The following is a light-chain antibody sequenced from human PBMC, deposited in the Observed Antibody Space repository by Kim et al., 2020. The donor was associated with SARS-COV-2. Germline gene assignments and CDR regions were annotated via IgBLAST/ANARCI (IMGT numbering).Light chain of an antibody. J-gene: IGKJ4*01. CDR3: QQRSN. CDR2: DAS. V-gene: IGKV3-11*01. Sequence: ATLSLSPGERATLSCRASQSVSSYLAWYQQKPSQAPRLLIYDASNRATGIPARFSGSGSGTDFTLTISSLEPEDFAVYYCQQRSNFGGGTKVDIK. CDR1: QSVSSY.